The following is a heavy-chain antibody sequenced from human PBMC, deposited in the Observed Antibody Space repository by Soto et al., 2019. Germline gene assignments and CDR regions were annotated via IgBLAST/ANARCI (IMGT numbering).Heavy chain of an antibody. V-gene: IGHV5-51*01. Sequence: EVQLVQSGAEVKKPGESLKISCKGSGYSFGNFWIAWVRQMPGKGLEWMGIVYPDDSDIRYSPSFQGQVTISADKSGSTAYLHLSTLRASDPAIYYCAKTLVGGGALDIWGQGTVVTVSS. CDR2: VYPDDSDI. D-gene: IGHD1-26*01. CDR3: AKTLVGGGALDI. CDR1: GYSFGNFW. J-gene: IGHJ3*02.